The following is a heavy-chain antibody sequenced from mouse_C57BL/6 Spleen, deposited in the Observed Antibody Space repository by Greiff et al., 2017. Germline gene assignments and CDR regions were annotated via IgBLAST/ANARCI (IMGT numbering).Heavy chain of an antibody. V-gene: IGHV1-72*01. Sequence: VQLQQPGAELVKPGASVKLSCKASGYTFTSYWMHWVKQRPGRGLEWIGRIDPNSGGTKYNEKFKSKATLTVDKPTSTAYMQLSRLTSEDAAVYYCARGLLRWYYFDYWGQGTTLTVSS. D-gene: IGHD1-1*01. CDR2: IDPNSGGT. J-gene: IGHJ2*01. CDR1: GYTFTSYW. CDR3: ARGLLRWYYFDY.